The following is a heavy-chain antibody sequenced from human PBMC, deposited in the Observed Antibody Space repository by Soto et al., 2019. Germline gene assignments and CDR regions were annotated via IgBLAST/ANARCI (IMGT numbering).Heavy chain of an antibody. CDR1: GFTFSSYW. V-gene: IGHV3-74*01. CDR3: XXXXXXXIWPFGY. J-gene: IGHJ4*02. CDR2: INSDGSST. D-gene: IGHD3-10*01. Sequence: EVQLVESGGGLVQPGGSLRLSCAASGFTFSSYWMHWVRQAPGKGLVWVSRINSDGSSTSYADSVKGRFTISRDNAKXXXXXXXXXXXXXXXXXXXXXXXXXXXIWPFGYWGQGTLVTVSS.